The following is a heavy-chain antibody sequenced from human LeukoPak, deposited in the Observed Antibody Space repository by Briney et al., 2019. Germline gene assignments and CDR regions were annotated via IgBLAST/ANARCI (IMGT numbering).Heavy chain of an antibody. J-gene: IGHJ4*02. D-gene: IGHD3-22*01. CDR2: INPNSGGT. V-gene: IGHV1-2*02. CDR1: GYTFTGYY. CDR3: ASAIVYYYDSSGFPH. Sequence: ASVTVSCKASGYTFTGYYMHWVRQAPGQGLEWMGWINPNSGGTNYAQKFQGRVTMTRDTSISTAYMELSRLRSDDTAVYYCASAIVYYYDSSGFPHWGQGTLVTVSS.